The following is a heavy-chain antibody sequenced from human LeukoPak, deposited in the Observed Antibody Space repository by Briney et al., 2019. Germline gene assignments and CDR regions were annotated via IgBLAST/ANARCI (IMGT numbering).Heavy chain of an antibody. CDR2: IIPIFRTT. D-gene: IGHD1-26*01. J-gene: IGHJ5*01. V-gene: IGHV1-69*05. CDR3: AKDDGSATMGFDS. Sequence: PSVKVSCKASGGTFSNYAFSWVRQAPGQGLEWMGGIIPIFRTTNYAEQFQGRVTITTDESTNTAYLDLSSLRSEDTAVYYCAKDDGSATMGFDSWGQGNLVSVSS. CDR1: GGTFSNYA.